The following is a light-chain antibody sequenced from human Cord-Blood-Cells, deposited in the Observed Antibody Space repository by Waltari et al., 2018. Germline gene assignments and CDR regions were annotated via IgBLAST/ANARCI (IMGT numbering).Light chain of an antibody. CDR2: AAS. CDR3: QQSYSPAYT. Sequence: DIQMTQSPSSLSASVGDRVTLTCRASQSISSYLNWYQQKPGKAPKLLIYAASSLQSGVPSRFSGSGSGTDFTLTISSLQPEDFATYYCQQSYSPAYTFGQGTKLEIK. CDR1: QSISSY. J-gene: IGKJ2*01. V-gene: IGKV1-39*01.